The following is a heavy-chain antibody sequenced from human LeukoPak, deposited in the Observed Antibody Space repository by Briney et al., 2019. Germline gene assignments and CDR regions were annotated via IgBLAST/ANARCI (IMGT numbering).Heavy chain of an antibody. V-gene: IGHV3-15*01. D-gene: IGHD3-16*01. J-gene: IGHJ3*02. CDR3: AKDTFGAAFDI. CDR1: GFTLSNAW. CDR2: IKSKTDSGTT. Sequence: GGSLRLSCVDSGFTLSNAWMSWGCQALGRGLEWVVRIKSKTDSGTTDYAARVKGRFTISRNNSKNTLNLQINSLRADDTAVYFCAKDTFGAAFDIWGQGTMVTVSS.